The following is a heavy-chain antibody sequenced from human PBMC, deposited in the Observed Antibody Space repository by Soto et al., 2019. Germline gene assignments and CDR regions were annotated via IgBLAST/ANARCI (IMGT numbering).Heavy chain of an antibody. D-gene: IGHD3-16*02. V-gene: IGHV1-69*08. Sequence: QVQLVQSGAEVKKPGSSVKVSCKASGGTFSSYTISWVRQAPGQGLEWMGRIIPILGIANYAQKFQGRVTITADKSTSTAYMELSSLRSEDTAVYYCARDLLSGRGDFDYWGQGTLVTVSS. CDR3: ARDLLSGRGDFDY. CDR1: GGTFSSYT. J-gene: IGHJ4*02. CDR2: IIPILGIA.